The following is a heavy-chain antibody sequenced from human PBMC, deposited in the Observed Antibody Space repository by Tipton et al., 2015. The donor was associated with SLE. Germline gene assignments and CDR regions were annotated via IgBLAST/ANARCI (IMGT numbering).Heavy chain of an antibody. D-gene: IGHD4-17*01. J-gene: IGHJ4*02. V-gene: IGHV3-49*04. Sequence: SLRLSCTTSGFNFGDHAMGWVRQTPGRGLEWVSFIRSKTYGGTTEYAASVNGRFIISRDDSRGIAYLQMNSLKPEDTAIYYCAKISFGDYPDDWGQGTLVSVSS. CDR3: AKISFGDYPDD. CDR1: GFNFGDHA. CDR2: IRSKTYGGTT.